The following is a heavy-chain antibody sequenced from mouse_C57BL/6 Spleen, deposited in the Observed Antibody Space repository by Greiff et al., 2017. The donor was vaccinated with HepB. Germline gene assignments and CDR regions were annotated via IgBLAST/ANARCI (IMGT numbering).Heavy chain of an antibody. CDR2: INPSNGGT. V-gene: IGHV1-53*01. CDR3: ARRGYYGSSYDFDY. D-gene: IGHD1-1*01. J-gene: IGHJ2*01. Sequence: QVQLQQPGTELVKPGASVKLSCKASGYTFTSYWIHWVKQRPGKGLEWIGIINPSNGGTNYNEKFKSKAKLTVDKSSSTAYMQLSSLTSEDAAVYYCARRGYYGSSYDFDYWGQGTTLTVSS. CDR1: GYTFTSYW.